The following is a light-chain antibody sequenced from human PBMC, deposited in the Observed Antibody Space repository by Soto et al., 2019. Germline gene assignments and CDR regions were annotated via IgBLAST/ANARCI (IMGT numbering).Light chain of an antibody. J-gene: IGKJ5*01. CDR3: QQYGSPPLT. Sequence: EIVLTQSPGTLSLSPGERATLSCRASQSVSSNYLAWFQQRPGQAPRLLIYGASRRAAGIQDRFSGSGSGTDFTLTIRRLEPEDFAVYYCQQYGSPPLTFGQGTRLEIK. CDR1: QSVSSNY. V-gene: IGKV3-20*01. CDR2: GAS.